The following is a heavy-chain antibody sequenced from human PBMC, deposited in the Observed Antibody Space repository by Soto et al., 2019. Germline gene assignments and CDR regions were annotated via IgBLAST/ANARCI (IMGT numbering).Heavy chain of an antibody. CDR1: GFTFSSYA. CDR3: AKEGGNWGRLQLWSDYYYGMDV. J-gene: IGHJ6*02. CDR2: ISGSGGST. D-gene: IGHD5-18*01. V-gene: IGHV3-23*01. Sequence: PGGSLRLSCAASGFTFSSYAMSWVRQAPGKGLEWVSAISGSGGSTYYADSVKGRFTISRDNSKNTLYLQTNSLRAEDTAVYYCAKEGGNWGRLQLWSDYYYGMDVWGQGTTVTVSS.